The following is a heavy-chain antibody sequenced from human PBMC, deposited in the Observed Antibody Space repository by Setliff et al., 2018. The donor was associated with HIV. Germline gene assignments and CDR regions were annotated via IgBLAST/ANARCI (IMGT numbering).Heavy chain of an antibody. Sequence: SVKVSCKASGGTFSDYAINWVRQAPGQGLEWMGGIIPIFGTANYAQKFQGRVTITADASTSTAYMELSSLCSEDTAVYYCARDQPTVYYTSWYDSGDYNWFDPWGKGPLVTVSS. D-gene: IGHD6-13*01. CDR3: ARDQPTVYYTSWYDSGDYNWFDP. V-gene: IGHV1-69*13. J-gene: IGHJ5*02. CDR2: IIPIFGTA. CDR1: GGTFSDYA.